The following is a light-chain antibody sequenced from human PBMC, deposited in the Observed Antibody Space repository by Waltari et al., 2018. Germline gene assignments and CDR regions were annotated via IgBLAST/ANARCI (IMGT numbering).Light chain of an antibody. CDR2: AAS. V-gene: IGKV1-39*01. CDR1: QSISNY. J-gene: IGKJ1*01. CDR3: QQSYSQTRT. Sequence: DIQMTQSPSSLSASVGDRVTITCRASQSISNYLSWYQQKPGRAPKLLMYAASSLGSGVPSRFSGSGSGRDFTLIISSLQPEDFATYSCQQSYSQTRTFGQGTKVEIK.